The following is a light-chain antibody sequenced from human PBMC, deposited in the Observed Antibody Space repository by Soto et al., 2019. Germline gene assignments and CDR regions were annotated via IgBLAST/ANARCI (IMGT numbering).Light chain of an antibody. V-gene: IGLV2-14*03. CDR1: SSDVGGYDY. CDR3: NSYTSSSTVI. Sequence: QSVLTQPASVSGSLGQSITISCTGTSSDVGGYDYVSWYQQHPGKAPKLMTYDVNNRPSGVSNRFSGSKSGNTASLTISGLQAEDEADYYCNSYTSSSTVIFGGGTKVTVL. J-gene: IGLJ2*01. CDR2: DVN.